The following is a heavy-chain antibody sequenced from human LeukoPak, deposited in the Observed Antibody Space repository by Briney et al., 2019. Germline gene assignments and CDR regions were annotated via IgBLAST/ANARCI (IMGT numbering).Heavy chain of an antibody. CDR2: ISGSGGST. D-gene: IGHD5-18*01. Sequence: GGSLRLSCAASGFTFSSYAMSWVRQAPGKGLEWVSAISGSGGSTYYADSVKGRFTISRDNSKNTLYLQMNSLRAEDTAVYYCAERQLWGTMGDWGQGTLVTVSS. CDR3: AERQLWGTMGD. J-gene: IGHJ4*02. V-gene: IGHV3-23*01. CDR1: GFTFSSYA.